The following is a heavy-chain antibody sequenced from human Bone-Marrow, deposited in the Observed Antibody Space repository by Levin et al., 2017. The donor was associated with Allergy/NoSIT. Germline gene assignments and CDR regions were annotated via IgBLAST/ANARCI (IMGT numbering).Heavy chain of an antibody. D-gene: IGHD4-17*01. J-gene: IGHJ4*02. V-gene: IGHV3-30*18. CDR1: GFTFSSYG. CDR3: AKKGATVTTGGGIDH. Sequence: GESLKISCAASGFTFSSYGMHWVRQAPGKGLEWVAYMSYDGSRKFETDSVKGRFTISRDNSKNTLYLQMDSLRTEDTAVYYCAKKGATVTTGGGIDHWGQGTPVTVSS. CDR2: MSYDGSRK.